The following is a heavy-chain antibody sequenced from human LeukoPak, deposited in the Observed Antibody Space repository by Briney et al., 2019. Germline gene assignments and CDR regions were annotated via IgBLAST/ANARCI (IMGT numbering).Heavy chain of an antibody. J-gene: IGHJ4*02. V-gene: IGHV3-30-3*01. CDR2: ISYDGSNK. D-gene: IGHD3-22*01. CDR3: AKDLYDSFPPPLGY. Sequence: GGSLRLSCAASGFTFSSYAMHWVRQAPGKGLEWVAVISYDGSNKYYADSVKGRFTISRDNSKNTLYLQMNSLRAEDTAVYYCAKDLYDSFPPPLGYWGQGTLVTVSS. CDR1: GFTFSSYA.